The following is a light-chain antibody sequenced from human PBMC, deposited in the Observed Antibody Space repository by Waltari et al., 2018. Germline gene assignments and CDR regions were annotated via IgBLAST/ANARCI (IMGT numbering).Light chain of an antibody. Sequence: SSELTQPPSVSVSPGQTARIPCSGDALPKQFAHWYQHKPGRAPRTGIYKDTERPSGIPERFAGATSGKTVTLTISGVQEEDEAVYYCQSRDNNASYWVLGGGTQLTV. CDR3: QSRDNNASYWV. CDR2: KDT. CDR1: ALPKQF. V-gene: IGLV3-25*03. J-gene: IGLJ3*02.